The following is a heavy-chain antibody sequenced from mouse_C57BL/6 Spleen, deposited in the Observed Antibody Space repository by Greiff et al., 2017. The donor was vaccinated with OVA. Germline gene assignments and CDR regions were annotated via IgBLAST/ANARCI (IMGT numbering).Heavy chain of an antibody. J-gene: IGHJ4*01. CDR2: ISSGGDYI. Sequence: EVKLVESGEGLVKPGGSLKLSCAASGFTFSSYAMSWVRQTPEKRLEWVAYISSGGDYIYYADTVKGRFTISRDNARNTLYLQMSSLKSEDTAMYYCTRGDGSLYYYAMDYWGQGTSVTVSS. D-gene: IGHD6-5*01. V-gene: IGHV5-9-1*02. CDR1: GFTFSSYA. CDR3: TRGDGSLYYYAMDY.